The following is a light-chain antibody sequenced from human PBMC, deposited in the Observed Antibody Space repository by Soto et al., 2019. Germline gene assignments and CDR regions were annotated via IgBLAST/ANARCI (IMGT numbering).Light chain of an antibody. CDR1: QSVSSN. J-gene: IGKJ1*01. Sequence: EIVMTQSPAILSVSPGDRATLSCRASQSVSSNLAWYQQKPGQAHRLLIYGASTRATGIPARFSGSGSGTEFTLTISSLQSEDFAVYYCQQYNNWPQTFGQGTKVEIK. CDR2: GAS. V-gene: IGKV3-15*01. CDR3: QQYNNWPQT.